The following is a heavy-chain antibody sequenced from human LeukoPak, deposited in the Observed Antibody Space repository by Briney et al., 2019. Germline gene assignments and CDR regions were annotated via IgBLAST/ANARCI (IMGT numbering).Heavy chain of an antibody. CDR1: GGSISSSNW. V-gene: IGHV4-4*02. J-gene: IGHJ4*02. CDR2: IYHSGST. D-gene: IGHD6-19*01. CDR3: ARDRNQVAGRLFDY. Sequence: SETLSLTCTVSGGSISSSNWWSWVRQPPGKGLEWIGEIYHSGSTNYNPSLKSRVTISVDKSKNQFSLKLSSVTAADTAVYYCARDRNQVAGRLFDYWGQGTLVTVSS.